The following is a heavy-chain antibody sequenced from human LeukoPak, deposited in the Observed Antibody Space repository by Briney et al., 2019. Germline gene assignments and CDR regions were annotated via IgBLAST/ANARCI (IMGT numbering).Heavy chain of an antibody. CDR2: ISWNSGSI. D-gene: IGHD3-22*01. J-gene: IGHJ4*02. CDR1: GFTFDDYA. Sequence: GRSLRLSCAASGFTFDDYAMHWVRQAPGKGLEWVSGISWNSGSIGYADSVKGRFTISRDNSKNTLYLQMNSLRAEDTAVYYCARDSSGYTGWDYWGQGTLVTVSS. V-gene: IGHV3-9*01. CDR3: ARDSSGYTGWDY.